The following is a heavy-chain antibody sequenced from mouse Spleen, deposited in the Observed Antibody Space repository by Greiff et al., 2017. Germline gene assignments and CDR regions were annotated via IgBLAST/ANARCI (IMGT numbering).Heavy chain of an antibody. CDR1: GFSLTSYA. D-gene: IGHD2-2*01. CDR3: ARNNPRYGYDFDY. CDR2: IWTGGGT. J-gene: IGHJ2*01. Sequence: VKVVESGPGLVAPSQSLSITCTVSGFSLTSYAISWVRQPPGKGLEWLGVIWTGGGTNYNSALKSRLSISKDNSKSQVFLKMNSLQTDDTARYYCARNNPRYGYDFDYWGQGTTLTVSS. V-gene: IGHV2-9-1*01.